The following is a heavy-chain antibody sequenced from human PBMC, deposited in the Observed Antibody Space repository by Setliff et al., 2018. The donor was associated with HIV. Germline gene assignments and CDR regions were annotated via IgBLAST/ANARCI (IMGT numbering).Heavy chain of an antibody. CDR3: ARDRGSSYYYYYYMDV. V-gene: IGHV4-39*07. CDR1: GGSISSSSYY. Sequence: PSETLSLTCTVSGGSISSSSYYWGWIRQPPGKGLEWIGTIYYSGSTYYNPSLKSRVTISVDKSKNQFSLKVSSVTAADTAVYYCARDRGSSYYYYYYMDVWGKGTTVTVSS. D-gene: IGHD6-6*01. J-gene: IGHJ6*03. CDR2: IYYSGST.